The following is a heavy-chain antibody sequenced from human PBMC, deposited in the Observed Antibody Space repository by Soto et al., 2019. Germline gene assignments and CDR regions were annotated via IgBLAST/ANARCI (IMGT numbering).Heavy chain of an antibody. J-gene: IGHJ6*02. V-gene: IGHV3-21*01. CDR3: ARDLWWELPLGYYYYGMDV. Sequence: TGGSLRLSCAASGFTFSSYSMNWVRQAPGKGLEWVSSISSSSSYIYYADSVKGRFTISRDNAKNSLYLQMNSLRAEDTAVYYCARDLWWELPLGYYYYGMDVWGQGTTVTVSS. CDR1: GFTFSSYS. CDR2: ISSSSSYI. D-gene: IGHD1-26*01.